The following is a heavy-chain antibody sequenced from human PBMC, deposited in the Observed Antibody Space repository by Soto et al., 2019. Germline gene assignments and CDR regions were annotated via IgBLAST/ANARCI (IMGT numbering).Heavy chain of an antibody. J-gene: IGHJ4*02. V-gene: IGHV4-30-4*01. CDR2: IYYSGST. D-gene: IGHD1-26*01. Sequence: PSETLSLTCTVSGGSISSSDYYWSWIRQPPGKGLEWIGYIYYSGSTYYNPSLKSRITISVDTSKNQFSLKLSSVTAADTAVYYCARGPGDGRISYWGQGTLVTVSS. CDR1: GGSISSSDYY. CDR3: ARGPGDGRISY.